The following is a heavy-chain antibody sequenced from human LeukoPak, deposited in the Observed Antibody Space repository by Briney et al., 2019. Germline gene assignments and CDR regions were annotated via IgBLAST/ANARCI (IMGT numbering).Heavy chain of an antibody. CDR2: ISGSGDNK. CDR3: AKYFRADSGNYYRSFDY. CDR1: GFAFSNYA. D-gene: IGHD1-26*01. Sequence: PGGSLRLSCAASGFAFSNYAINWVRQAPGKGLEWVSSISGSGDNKYYLDSVKGRFTISRDNAKNSLYLQMNSLRAEDTAVYYCAKYFRADSGNYYRSFDYWGQGTLVTVSS. J-gene: IGHJ4*02. V-gene: IGHV3-23*01.